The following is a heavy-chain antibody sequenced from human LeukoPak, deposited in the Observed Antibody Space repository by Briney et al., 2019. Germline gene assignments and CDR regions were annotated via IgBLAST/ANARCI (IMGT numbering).Heavy chain of an antibody. V-gene: IGHV3-74*01. Sequence: GGSVRLSCAASGFTLSSYWMHWVRQAPGKGLVWGSRINRDGSSTSYADSVKGRLTISRDNAKNTLYLQMNSLRAEDTAVYYCARAGHCSSTICYLDYRGQGTLVTVSS. CDR3: ARAGHCSSTICYLDY. D-gene: IGHD2-2*01. CDR1: GFTLSSYW. CDR2: INRDGSST. J-gene: IGHJ4*02.